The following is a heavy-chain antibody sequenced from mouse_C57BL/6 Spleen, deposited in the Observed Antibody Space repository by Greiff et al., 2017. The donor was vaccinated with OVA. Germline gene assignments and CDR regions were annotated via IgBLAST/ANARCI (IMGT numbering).Heavy chain of an antibody. CDR1: GYTFTDYE. V-gene: IGHV1-15*01. CDR2: IDPETGGT. Sequence: VQLQESGAELVRPGASVTLSCKASGYTFTDYEMHWVKQTPVHGLEWIGAIDPETGGTAYNQKFKGKAILTADKYSSTAYMELRGLTSEDSAVYYCTRSRYWGQGTTLTVSS. CDR3: TRSRY. J-gene: IGHJ2*01.